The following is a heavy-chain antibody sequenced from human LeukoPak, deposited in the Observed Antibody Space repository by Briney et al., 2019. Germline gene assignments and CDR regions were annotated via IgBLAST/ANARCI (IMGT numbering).Heavy chain of an antibody. Sequence: GGSLRLSCAASGFTFSSYSMNWVRQAPGKGLEWVSYISSSSSTIYYADSVKGRFTISRDNAKNSLYLQMNSLRAEDTAVYYCARGARWFKGTLYDAFDIWGQGTMVTVSS. CDR1: GFTFSSYS. CDR2: ISSSSSTI. V-gene: IGHV3-48*01. J-gene: IGHJ3*02. D-gene: IGHD1-26*01. CDR3: ARGARWFKGTLYDAFDI.